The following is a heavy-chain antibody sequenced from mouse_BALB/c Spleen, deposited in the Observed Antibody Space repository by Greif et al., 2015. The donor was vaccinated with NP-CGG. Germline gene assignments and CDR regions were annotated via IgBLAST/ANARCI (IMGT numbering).Heavy chain of an antibody. J-gene: IGHJ2*01. CDR3: AVYGNYAIDY. Sequence: VQLQQSGPELVKPGASVKISCKASGYSFTGYYMHWVKQSHVKSLEWIGRINPYNGATSYNQNFKDKASLTVDKSSSTAYMELHSLTSEDSAVYYCAVYGNYAIDYWGQGTTLTVSS. CDR2: INPYNGAT. V-gene: IGHV1-31*01. D-gene: IGHD2-1*01. CDR1: GYSFTGYY.